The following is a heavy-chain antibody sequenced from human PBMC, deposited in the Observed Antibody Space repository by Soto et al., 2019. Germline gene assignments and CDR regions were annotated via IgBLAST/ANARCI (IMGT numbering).Heavy chain of an antibody. CDR3: ARDRIIAVAGPYFDY. D-gene: IGHD6-19*01. CDR2: TYYRSKWYN. J-gene: IGHJ4*02. Sequence: KQSPTLSLTCAISGDSVSSNSAAWNWIRQSPSRGLEWLGRTYYRSKWYNDYAVSVKSRITINPDTSKNQFSLQLNSVTPEDTAVYYCARDRIIAVAGPYFDYWGQGTLVTVSS. V-gene: IGHV6-1*01. CDR1: GDSVSSNSAA.